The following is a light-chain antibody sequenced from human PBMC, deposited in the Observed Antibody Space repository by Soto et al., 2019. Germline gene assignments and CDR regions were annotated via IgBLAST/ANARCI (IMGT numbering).Light chain of an antibody. CDR3: QHSDNLPLT. Sequence: DIQMTQSPSSLSAYVGDRVTITCQASRDISNYLNWYQQKPGKAPKLLIYYASNLKTGVSSRFSGSGSGTHFTFTIARGQSEDVASYYCQHSDNLPLTFGGGTKVEI. CDR1: RDISNY. J-gene: IGKJ4*01. CDR2: YAS. V-gene: IGKV1-33*01.